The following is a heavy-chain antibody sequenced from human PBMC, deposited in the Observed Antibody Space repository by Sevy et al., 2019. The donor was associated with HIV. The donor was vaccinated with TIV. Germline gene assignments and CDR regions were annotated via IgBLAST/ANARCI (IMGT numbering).Heavy chain of an antibody. CDR3: ARARERRGYDAFDI. CDR1: GFTFSSYA. V-gene: IGHV3-30*04. D-gene: IGHD1-1*01. J-gene: IGHJ3*02. CDR2: ISYDGSNK. Sequence: GGSLRLSCAASGFTFSSYAMHWVRQAPGKGLEWVAVISYDGSNKYYADSVKGGFTISRDNSKNTLYLQMNSLRAEDTAVYYCARARERRGYDAFDIWGQGTMVTVSS.